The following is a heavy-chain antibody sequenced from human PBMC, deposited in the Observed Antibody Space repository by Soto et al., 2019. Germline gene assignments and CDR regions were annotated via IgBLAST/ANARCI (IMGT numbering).Heavy chain of an antibody. CDR1: GFTFSSYS. D-gene: IGHD2-2*01. CDR2: ISSSSSYI. J-gene: IGHJ2*01. Sequence: EVQLVESGGGLVKPGGSLRLSCAASGFTFSSYSMNWVRQAPGKGLEWVSSISSSSSYIYYADSVKGRFTISRDNAKNSLYLQMNSLRADDTAVYYCARKVLGSTSRPDWWYFDLWGRGTLVTVSS. V-gene: IGHV3-21*04. CDR3: ARKVLGSTSRPDWWYFDL.